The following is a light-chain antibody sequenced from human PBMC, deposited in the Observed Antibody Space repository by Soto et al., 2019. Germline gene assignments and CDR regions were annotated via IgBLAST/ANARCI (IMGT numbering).Light chain of an antibody. J-gene: IGKJ1*01. CDR3: HQYGSSPWT. Sequence: EIVLTQSPGTLSLSPGERATLSCRASQSVFYNFLAWYQQKPGQAPRLLIYGASSRATDIPDRFSGSGSGTDFTLTISRLEPEDSAVYHCHQYGSSPWTFGQGTKVEIK. CDR2: GAS. CDR1: QSVFYNF. V-gene: IGKV3-20*01.